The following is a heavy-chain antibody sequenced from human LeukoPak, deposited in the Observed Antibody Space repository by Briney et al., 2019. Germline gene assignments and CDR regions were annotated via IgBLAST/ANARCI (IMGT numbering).Heavy chain of an antibody. J-gene: IGHJ4*02. CDR1: GYTFTSYG. Sequence: GASVKVSGKAFGYTFTSYGISWVRQAPGQELEWMGWISAYNGNTNYAQKLQGRVTRTTDTSTSTAYMELRSLRSDDTAVYYCARDTLGYCSSTSCPVFDYWGQGTLVTVSS. V-gene: IGHV1-18*01. D-gene: IGHD2-2*01. CDR2: ISAYNGNT. CDR3: ARDTLGYCSSTSCPVFDY.